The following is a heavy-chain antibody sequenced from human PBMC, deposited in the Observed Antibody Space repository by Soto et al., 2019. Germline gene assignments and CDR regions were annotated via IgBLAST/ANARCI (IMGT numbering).Heavy chain of an antibody. CDR3: TSAESPGRSYFFDX. CDR1: VLTFGNYA. J-gene: IGHJ4*02. V-gene: IGHV3-49*04. Sequence: GSLRLSCTASVLTFGNYAINWVRQAPGKGLELVVRIINQTYSETTKYAPSLKGRFTISRDDSNSIAYLQMSSLQVDDSAVYYCTSAESPGRSYFFDXWGQAVLVTVSX. CDR2: IINQTYSETT.